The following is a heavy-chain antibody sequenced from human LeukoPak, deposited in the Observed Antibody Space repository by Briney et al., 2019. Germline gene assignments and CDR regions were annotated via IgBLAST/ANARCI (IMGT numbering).Heavy chain of an antibody. D-gene: IGHD6-13*01. CDR2: IKYDGSEE. V-gene: IGHV3-7*01. J-gene: IGHJ6*02. CDR3: ARDLDSSSWYYQVTYYYYYGMDV. CDR1: GFTFNDYW. Sequence: PGGSLRLSCAASGFTFNDYWMAWVRLAQGKGLEWVANIKYDGSEEYSADSLQGRLSISRDNAKNSLYLQMNSLRAEDTAVYYCARDLDSSSWYYQVTYYYYYGMDVWGQGTTVTVSS.